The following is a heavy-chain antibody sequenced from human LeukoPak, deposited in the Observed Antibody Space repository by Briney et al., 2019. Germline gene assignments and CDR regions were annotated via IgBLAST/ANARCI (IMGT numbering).Heavy chain of an antibody. CDR1: GFTFSSYA. J-gene: IGHJ4*02. Sequence: GGSLRLSCAASGFTFSSYAMSWVRQAPGKELEWVSAISGSGGSTYYADSVKGRFTISRDNSKNTLYLQMNSLRAEDTAVYYCAVSGGPHFDYWGQGTLVTVSS. D-gene: IGHD6-19*01. CDR2: ISGSGGST. CDR3: AVSGGPHFDY. V-gene: IGHV3-23*01.